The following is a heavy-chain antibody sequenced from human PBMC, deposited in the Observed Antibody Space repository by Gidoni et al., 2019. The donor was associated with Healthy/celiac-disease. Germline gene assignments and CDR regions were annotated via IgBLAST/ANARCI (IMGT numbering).Heavy chain of an antibody. V-gene: IGHV4-34*01. Sequence: QVQLQQWGAGLLKPSETLSLTCAVYGGSFSDYYWSWIRQPPGKGLEWIGEINHSGSTNYNPSLKSRGTISVDTSKNQFSLKLTSVTAADTAVYYCARDFDYWGQGTLVTVSS. J-gene: IGHJ4*02. CDR1: GGSFSDYY. CDR3: ARDFDY. CDR2: INHSGST.